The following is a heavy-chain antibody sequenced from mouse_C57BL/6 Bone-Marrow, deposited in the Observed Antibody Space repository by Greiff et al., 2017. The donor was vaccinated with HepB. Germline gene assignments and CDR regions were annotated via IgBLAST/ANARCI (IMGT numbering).Heavy chain of an antibody. CDR2: INPNNGGT. D-gene: IGHD2-12*01. J-gene: IGHJ2*01. Sequence: VQLQQSGPELVKPGASVKIPCKASGYTFTDYNMDWVKQSHGKSLEWIGDINPNNGGTIYNQKFKGKATLTVDKSSSTAYMELRSLTSEDTAVYYCARRRRALYYFDYWGQGTTLTVSS. V-gene: IGHV1-18*01. CDR3: ARRRRALYYFDY. CDR1: GYTFTDYN.